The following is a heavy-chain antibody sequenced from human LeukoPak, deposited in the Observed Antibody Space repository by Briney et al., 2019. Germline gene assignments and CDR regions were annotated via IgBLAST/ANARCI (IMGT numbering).Heavy chain of an antibody. CDR3: ARGQYNWDDVGAFDI. Sequence: GESLKISCKGSGYIFTTYWIGWVRQMPGKGLEWMGVMYPGDSDIRYSPSFQGQVTISADKSITTAYLQWSSLKASDTAIYYCARGQYNWDDVGAFDIWGQGTLVTVSS. D-gene: IGHD1-20*01. J-gene: IGHJ3*02. CDR2: MYPGDSDI. CDR1: GYIFTTYW. V-gene: IGHV5-51*01.